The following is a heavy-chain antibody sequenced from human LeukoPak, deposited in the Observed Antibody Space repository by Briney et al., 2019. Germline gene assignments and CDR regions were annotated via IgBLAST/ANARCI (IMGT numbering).Heavy chain of an antibody. CDR1: AFTFSVFA. CDR3: TRHLYCSSTSCYGDGFDP. J-gene: IGHJ5*02. V-gene: IGHV3-73*01. CDR2: TRSKANSYAP. Sequence: AGSMTLACAADAFTFSVFAMEWVSPAYGKVREWVGRTRSKANSYAPAYAASVTGMFTISTDDSQNTAYLQMNSQKTEDAAVYYCTRHLYCSSTSCYGDGFDPWGQGTLVTVSS. D-gene: IGHD2-2*01.